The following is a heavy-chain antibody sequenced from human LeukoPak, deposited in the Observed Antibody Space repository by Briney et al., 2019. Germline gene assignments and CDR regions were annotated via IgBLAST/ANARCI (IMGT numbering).Heavy chain of an antibody. Sequence: GGSLRLSCAASGFTFSSYSMNWVRQAPGKGLEWISVIYSGGSTSYADSVKGRFTISRDNAKNSLYLQMNSLRAEDTAVYYCARAYYYDSSGYPWGDYWGQGTLVTVSS. D-gene: IGHD3-22*01. CDR1: GFTFSSYS. V-gene: IGHV3-66*01. J-gene: IGHJ4*02. CDR3: ARAYYYDSSGYPWGDY. CDR2: IYSGGST.